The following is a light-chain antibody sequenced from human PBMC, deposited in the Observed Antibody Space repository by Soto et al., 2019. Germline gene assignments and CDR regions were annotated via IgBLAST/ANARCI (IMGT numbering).Light chain of an antibody. J-gene: IGLJ1*01. CDR2: DVT. CDR1: SSDVGGYNF. CDR3: CSYAGSPYV. Sequence: QSVLTQPRSVSGSPGQSVTISCTGTSSDVGGYNFVSWYQQHPGKAPKLMIYDVTKRPSGVPDRFSASKSGNTASLTISGLQADDEADYYCCSYAGSPYVFGTGTKLTVL. V-gene: IGLV2-11*01.